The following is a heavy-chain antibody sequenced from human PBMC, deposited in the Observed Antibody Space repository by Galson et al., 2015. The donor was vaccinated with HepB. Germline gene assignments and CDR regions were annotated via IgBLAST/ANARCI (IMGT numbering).Heavy chain of an antibody. CDR2: INPNSGGT. CDR1: GYTFTGYY. Sequence: SVKVSCKASGYTFTGYYLRWVRQAPGHGLEWMGWINPNSGGTNYAQKFQGRVTMTRDTSINTAYMELSRLRSDDTAVYYCARIPGYCSGGSCSLFDYWGQGTLVTVSS. CDR3: ARIPGYCSGGSCSLFDY. J-gene: IGHJ4*02. D-gene: IGHD2-15*01. V-gene: IGHV1-2*02.